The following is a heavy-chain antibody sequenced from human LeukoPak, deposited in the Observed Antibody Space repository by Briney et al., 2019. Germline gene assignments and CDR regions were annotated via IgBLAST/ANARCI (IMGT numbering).Heavy chain of an antibody. CDR2: INHSGST. Sequence: PSETLSLTCAVYGGSFSGYYWSWIRQPPGKGLEWIGEINHSGSTNYNPSLKSRVTISVDTSKNQFSPKLSSVTAADTAVYYCARRPHTAMVFYYYYYYMDVWGKGTTVTVSS. CDR1: GGSFSGYY. J-gene: IGHJ6*03. D-gene: IGHD5-18*01. V-gene: IGHV4-34*01. CDR3: ARRPHTAMVFYYYYYYMDV.